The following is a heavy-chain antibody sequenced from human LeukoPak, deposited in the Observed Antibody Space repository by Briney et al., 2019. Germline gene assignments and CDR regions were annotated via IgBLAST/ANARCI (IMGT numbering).Heavy chain of an antibody. CDR2: FDPEDGET. CDR3: ATELQRFGDSYFDY. Sequence: ASVKVSCKVSGYTLTELSTHWVRQAPGKGLEWMGGFDPEDGETIYAQKFQGRVTMTEDTSTDTAYMELSSLRSEDTAVYYCATELQRFGDSYFDYWGQGTLVTVSS. J-gene: IGHJ4*02. V-gene: IGHV1-24*01. D-gene: IGHD3-10*01. CDR1: GYTLTELS.